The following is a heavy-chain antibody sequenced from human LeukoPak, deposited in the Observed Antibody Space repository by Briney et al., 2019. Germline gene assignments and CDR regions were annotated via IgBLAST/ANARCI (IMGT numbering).Heavy chain of an antibody. D-gene: IGHD3-10*01. Sequence: GGSLRLSCAASGFTFDDYGMSWVRQAPGKGLEWVSGINWNGGSTGYADSVKGRFTISRDNAKNSLYLQMNSLRAEDTAVYYCARVGAQRYYYGSGTYLDYWGQGTLVTVSS. V-gene: IGHV3-20*04. CDR1: GFTFDDYG. J-gene: IGHJ4*02. CDR3: ARVGAQRYYYGSGTYLDY. CDR2: INWNGGST.